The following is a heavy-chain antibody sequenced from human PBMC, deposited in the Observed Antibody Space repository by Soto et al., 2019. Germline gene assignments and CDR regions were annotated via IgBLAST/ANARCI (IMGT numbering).Heavy chain of an antibody. CDR3: ARALGDTIFGAVTDPNYFDY. CDR1: GGSISSYY. Sequence: QVQLQESGPGLVKPSETLSLTCTVSGGSISSYYWSWIRQPPGKGLEWIGYIYYSGSTNYNPSLKSRVTISVDTSKNQFSLKLSSVTAADTAVYYCARALGDTIFGAVTDPNYFDYWGQGTLVTVSS. CDR2: IYYSGST. J-gene: IGHJ4*02. V-gene: IGHV4-59*01. D-gene: IGHD3-3*01.